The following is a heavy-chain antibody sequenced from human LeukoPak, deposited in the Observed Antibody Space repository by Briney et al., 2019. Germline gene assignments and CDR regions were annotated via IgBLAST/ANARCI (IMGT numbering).Heavy chain of an antibody. CDR3: ASQYSSSSRVSFDY. J-gene: IGHJ4*02. CDR1: GGTFSSHA. V-gene: IGHV1-69*05. CDR2: IIPIFGTA. Sequence: SVKVSCKASGGTFSSHAISWVRQAPGQGLEWMGGIIPIFGTANYAQKFQGRVTITTDESTSTAYMELSSLRSEDTAVYYCASQYSSSSRVSFDYWGQGTLVTVSS. D-gene: IGHD6-6*01.